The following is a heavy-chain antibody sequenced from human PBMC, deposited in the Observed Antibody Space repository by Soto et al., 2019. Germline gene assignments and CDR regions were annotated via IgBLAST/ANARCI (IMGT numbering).Heavy chain of an antibody. CDR3: ARLGGYYQSLDS. CDR1: GGSISSGGYS. CDR2: IYHSGST. Sequence: SETLSLTCAVSGGSISSGGYSWSWIRQPPGKGLEWIGYIYHSGSTYYNPSLKSRVTISVDTSKNQFSLKLSSVTAADTAVYYCARLGGYYQSLDSWGQGTVVTSPQ. V-gene: IGHV4-30-2*01. J-gene: IGHJ4*02. D-gene: IGHD3-22*01.